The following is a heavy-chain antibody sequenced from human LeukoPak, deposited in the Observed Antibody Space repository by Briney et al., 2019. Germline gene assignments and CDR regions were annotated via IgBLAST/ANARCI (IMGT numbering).Heavy chain of an antibody. CDR1: GFTFSSYA. V-gene: IGHV3-23*01. CDR2: ISGSGDST. J-gene: IGHJ4*02. CDR3: AKDLICFDY. D-gene: IGHD2-21*01. Sequence: GGSLRLSCAASGFTFSSYAMNWVRQVPGKGLQWVSTISGSGDSTYYADSVKGRFTISRDNSKNTLYLQMNSLRAEDTAVYYCAKDLICFDYWGQGTLVTVSS.